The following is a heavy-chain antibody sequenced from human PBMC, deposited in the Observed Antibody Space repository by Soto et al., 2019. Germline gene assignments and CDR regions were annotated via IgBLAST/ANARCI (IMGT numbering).Heavy chain of an antibody. CDR3: ARSLITMVRGVTTGYNWFDP. CDR1: GDSLSSYA. D-gene: IGHD3-10*01. J-gene: IGHJ5*02. CDR2: IIPIFGTA. V-gene: IGHV1-69*13. Sequence: SVKLSRKTSGDSLSSYASSWGRQAPGQGLEWMGGIIPIFGTANYAQKFQGRVTITADESSSTAYMELSSLRSEDTAVYYCARSLITMVRGVTTGYNWFDPWGEGTLVTVSS.